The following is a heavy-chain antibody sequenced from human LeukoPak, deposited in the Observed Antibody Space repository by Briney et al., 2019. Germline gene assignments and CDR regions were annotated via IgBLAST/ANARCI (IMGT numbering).Heavy chain of an antibody. CDR1: GGSISSYY. D-gene: IGHD1-1*01. J-gene: IGHJ4*02. V-gene: IGHV4-59*01. CDR3: VRDRELGY. Sequence: SETLSLTCTVSGGSISSYYWSWIRQSPGKGLEWIGWSYHRGSTSYNPSLKSRVAISVDTSKNQFSLKLSSVTAADTAVYYCVRDRELGYWGQGTLVIVSS. CDR2: SYHRGST.